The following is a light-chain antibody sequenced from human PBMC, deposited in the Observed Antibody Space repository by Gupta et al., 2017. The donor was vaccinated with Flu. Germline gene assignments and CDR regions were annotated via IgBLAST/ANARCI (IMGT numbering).Light chain of an antibody. CDR2: CNV. Sequence: VTISCSGGSSNIGQNYVYWYQQVPGMAPKLLIYCNVERPSGVPARFSGSKSGTSASLAISGLRFEDEAEYFCEVWDDSVNGRLFGGGTKLTVL. CDR1: SSNIGQNY. V-gene: IGLV1-47*02. J-gene: IGLJ3*02. CDR3: EVWDDSVNGRL.